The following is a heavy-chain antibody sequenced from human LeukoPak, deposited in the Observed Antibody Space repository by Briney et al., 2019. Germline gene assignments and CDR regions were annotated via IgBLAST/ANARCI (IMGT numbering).Heavy chain of an antibody. CDR3: ARAAEAMVTSYFDY. D-gene: IGHD5-18*01. V-gene: IGHV3-30*04. CDR1: GFTFSSYA. CDR2: ISYDGSNK. Sequence: PGRTLTLSCAASGFTFSSYAMHWVRQAPGEGLEWVAVISYDGSNKYYADSVKGRFTISRDNSKNTLYLQMNSLRAEDTAVYYCARAAEAMVTSYFDYWGQGTLVTVSS. J-gene: IGHJ4*02.